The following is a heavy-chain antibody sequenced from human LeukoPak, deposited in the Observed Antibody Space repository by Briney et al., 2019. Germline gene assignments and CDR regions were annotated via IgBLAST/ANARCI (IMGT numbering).Heavy chain of an antibody. J-gene: IGHJ5*02. CDR3: ARGYDSSLGRWFDP. Sequence: PSETLSLTCTVSGGSISSGDYYWSWIRQPPGKGLEWIGYIYYSGSTYYNPSLKSRVTISVDTSKNQFSLKLSSVTAADTAVYYCARGYDSSLGRWFDPWGQGTLVTVSS. CDR1: GGSISSGDYY. V-gene: IGHV4-30-4*08. D-gene: IGHD3-22*01. CDR2: IYYSGST.